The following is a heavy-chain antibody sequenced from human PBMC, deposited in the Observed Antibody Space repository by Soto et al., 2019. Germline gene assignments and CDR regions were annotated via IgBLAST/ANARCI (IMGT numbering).Heavy chain of an antibody. CDR1: GGSISGYY. V-gene: IGHV4-4*07. CDR3: ARAKMITFGGVIVPRYYYYGMDV. J-gene: IGHJ6*02. D-gene: IGHD3-16*02. Sequence: PSETLSLTCTVSGGSISGYYWIWIRQPAGKGLEWIGRIYTSGSTNYNPSLKSRVTMSVDTSKNQFSLKLSSVTAADTAVYYCARAKMITFGGVIVPRYYYYGMDVWGQGTTVTVSS. CDR2: IYTSGST.